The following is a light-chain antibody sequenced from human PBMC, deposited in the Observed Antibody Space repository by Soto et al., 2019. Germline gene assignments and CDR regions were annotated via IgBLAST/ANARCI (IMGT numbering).Light chain of an antibody. V-gene: IGKV1-5*01. J-gene: IGKJ1*01. CDR2: DAC. CDR1: QSISSW. CDR3: QQYNSYSPT. Sequence: DIHMTKSPSTLSASVGDRVTITCRASQSISSWLAWYQQKPGKAPKLLIYDACSLESGVPSRLSGSGSGTEFTLTISSLQPDDFATYYCQQYNSYSPTFGQPTKVAI.